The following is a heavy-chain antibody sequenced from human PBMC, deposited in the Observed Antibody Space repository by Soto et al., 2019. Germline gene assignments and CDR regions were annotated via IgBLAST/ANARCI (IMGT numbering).Heavy chain of an antibody. CDR2: ISAYNGNT. D-gene: IGHD5-18*01. Sequence: QVQLVQSGAEVKKPGASVKVSCKASGYTFTSYGISWVRQAPGQGLEWMGWISAYNGNTNYAQKLQGRVTMTTDTSRSRAYRELRSLRSDDTAVYYCARHHQLWSDFDYWGQGTLVTVSS. J-gene: IGHJ4*02. CDR1: GYTFTSYG. V-gene: IGHV1-18*04. CDR3: ARHHQLWSDFDY.